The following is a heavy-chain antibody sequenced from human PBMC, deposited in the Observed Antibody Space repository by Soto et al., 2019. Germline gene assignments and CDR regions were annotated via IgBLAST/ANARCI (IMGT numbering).Heavy chain of an antibody. V-gene: IGHV4-61*01. CDR2: IYYSGST. J-gene: IGHJ4*02. CDR1: GDSVSSGLYY. Sequence: PSETLSLTCTVSGDSVSSGLYYWGWVRQPPGKGLEWIGYIYYSGSTNYNPSLENRVTMSLATSKNQFSLKVSSATAADTAVYYCARHSNRNYGLYYFDYWGLGALVTVSS. D-gene: IGHD4-4*01. CDR3: ARHSNRNYGLYYFDY.